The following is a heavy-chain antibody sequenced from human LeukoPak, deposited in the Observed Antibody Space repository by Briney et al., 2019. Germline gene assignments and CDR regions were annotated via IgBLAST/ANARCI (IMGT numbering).Heavy chain of an antibody. J-gene: IGHJ4*02. CDR2: ISTYKADT. Sequence: ASVKVSCKASGYTFTSYGFNWVRQAPGQGLEWMGWISTYKADTNYAQKFQGRVTMTTDTSTNTAYMELRSLTSDDTAMYYCARSYSSRTSSDYWGQGTLVTVSS. CDR3: ARSYSSRTSSDY. D-gene: IGHD2-2*01. CDR1: GYTFTSYG. V-gene: IGHV1-18*01.